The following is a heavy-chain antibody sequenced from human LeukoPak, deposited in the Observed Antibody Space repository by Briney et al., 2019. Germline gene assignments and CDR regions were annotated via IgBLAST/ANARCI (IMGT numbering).Heavy chain of an antibody. CDR1: GFTFSSHA. J-gene: IGHJ4*02. Sequence: GGSLRLSCAASGFTFSSHAMHWVRQAPGKGLEWVAAISYDGSNKYYADSVKGRFTISRDNSKNTLYLQMNSLRAEDTAVYYCARDPANYYDSSGYYYWGQGTLVTVSS. D-gene: IGHD3-22*01. V-gene: IGHV3-30*04. CDR2: ISYDGSNK. CDR3: ARDPANYYDSSGYYY.